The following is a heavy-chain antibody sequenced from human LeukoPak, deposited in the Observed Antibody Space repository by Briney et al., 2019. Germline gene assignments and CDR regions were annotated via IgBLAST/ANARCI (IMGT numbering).Heavy chain of an antibody. Sequence: GGSLRLSCAASGFAVSSNHMNWVRQAPGKGLEWVSVIFNGGSTYYADSVKGRFTISRDNSKNTLYLQMNSLRSDDTAVYYCVRVGDYDFWGAYYRFDPWGQGTPVTVSS. CDR3: VRVGDYDFWGAYYRFDP. D-gene: IGHD3-3*01. J-gene: IGHJ5*02. CDR1: GFAVSSNH. CDR2: IFNGGST. V-gene: IGHV3-53*05.